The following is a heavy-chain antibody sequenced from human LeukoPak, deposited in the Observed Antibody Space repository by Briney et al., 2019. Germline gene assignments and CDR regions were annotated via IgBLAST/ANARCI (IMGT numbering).Heavy chain of an antibody. CDR2: ITPSGGTT. D-gene: IGHD6-13*01. CDR3: ARDRKQQLVSDYYYYGMDV. CDR1: GYTFTTYY. Sequence: GASVKIPCKASGYTFTTYYMHWVRQAPGQGLEWMGIITPSGGTTTYAQKFQGRVTMTRDTSTSTVYMELSSLRSEDAAVYYCARDRKQQLVSDYYYYGMDVWGQGTTVTVSS. J-gene: IGHJ6*02. V-gene: IGHV1-46*01.